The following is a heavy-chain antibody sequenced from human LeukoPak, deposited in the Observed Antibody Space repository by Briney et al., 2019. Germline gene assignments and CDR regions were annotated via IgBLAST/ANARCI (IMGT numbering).Heavy chain of an antibody. V-gene: IGHV4-39*01. D-gene: IGHD2-8*01. CDR2: IYYSGST. CDR1: GGSFSGYY. CDR3: ARHVSNYYYYMDV. J-gene: IGHJ6*03. Sequence: SETLSLTCAVYGGSFSGYYWGWIRQPPGKGLEWIGSIYYSGSTYYNPSLKSRVTISVDTSKNQFSLKLSSVTAADTAVYYCARHVSNYYYYMDVWGKGTTVTISS.